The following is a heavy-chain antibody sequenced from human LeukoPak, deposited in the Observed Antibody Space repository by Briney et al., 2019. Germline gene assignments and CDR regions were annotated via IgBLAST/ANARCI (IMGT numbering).Heavy chain of an antibody. D-gene: IGHD5/OR15-5a*01. CDR3: ARDSVKRGDY. V-gene: IGHV3-11*01. J-gene: IGHJ4*02. CDR2: ISSSGSTI. Sequence: GGSLRLSCAASGFSFSDYYMTWIRQAPGKGLEWVSYISSSGSTIYDADSMKGRFTISRDNAKNSLYLQMNSLRVEDTAVYYCARDSVKRGDYWGQGTLVTVSS. CDR1: GFSFSDYY.